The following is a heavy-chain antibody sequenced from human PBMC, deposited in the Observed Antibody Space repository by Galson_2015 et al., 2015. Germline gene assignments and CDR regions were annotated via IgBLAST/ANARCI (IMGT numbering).Heavy chain of an antibody. CDR1: GGSFSGHY. CDR3: ARGGEDCGGGSCYLSGWNY. Sequence: LSLTCAVYGGSFSGHYWSWIRQPPGTGLEWIGEINHSGSTNYNPSLKSRVTISVDTSKKQFSLKVRSVTAADTAVYYCARGGEDCGGGSCYLSGWNYWGQGTLVTVSS. CDR2: INHSGST. V-gene: IGHV4-34*01. J-gene: IGHJ4*02. D-gene: IGHD2-15*01.